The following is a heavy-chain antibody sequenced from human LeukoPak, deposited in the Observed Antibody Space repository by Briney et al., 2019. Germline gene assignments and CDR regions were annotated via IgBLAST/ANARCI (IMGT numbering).Heavy chain of an antibody. CDR2: ISYDGSNK. D-gene: IGHD3-22*01. J-gene: IGHJ6*02. CDR3: AKDVYYYDSSGYYDYYYGMDV. Sequence: GGSLRLSCAASGFTFSSYGMHWVRQAPGKGLEWVAVISYDGSNKYYADSVKGRFTISRDNSKNTLYLQMNSLRAEDTAVYYCAKDVYYYDSSGYYDYYYGMDVWGQGTTVTVSS. V-gene: IGHV3-30*18. CDR1: GFTFSSYG.